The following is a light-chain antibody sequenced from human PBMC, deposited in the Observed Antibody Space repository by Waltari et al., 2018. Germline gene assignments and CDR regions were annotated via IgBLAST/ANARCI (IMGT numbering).Light chain of an antibody. V-gene: IGKV1-39*01. CDR3: QQSFNTPRT. CDR2: TTS. J-gene: IGKJ2*01. Sequence: DIQMTQSPSPLSASVGDRVTITCRASQSITRYLNWYQQKPGKAPKLLIYTTSTLQSDIPSRFSGSGSGTDFTLTISSLQPEDFATYYCQQSFNTPRTFGQGTKLEIK. CDR1: QSITRY.